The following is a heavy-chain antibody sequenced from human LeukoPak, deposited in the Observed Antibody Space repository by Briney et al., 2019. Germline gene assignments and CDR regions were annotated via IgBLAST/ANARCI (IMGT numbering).Heavy chain of an antibody. J-gene: IGHJ5*02. D-gene: IGHD6-19*01. CDR2: IRYDGSDK. CDR3: ARETRYRIAVAGTTSLDP. Sequence: PGGSLRLSCAASGFTFSRHGMHWVRQAPGKGLEWVAFIRYDGSDKYYADSVKGRFTISRDNSENTLYLQMNTLRPEDTAVYYCARETRYRIAVAGTTSLDPWGQGTLVTVSS. V-gene: IGHV3-30*02. CDR1: GFTFSRHG.